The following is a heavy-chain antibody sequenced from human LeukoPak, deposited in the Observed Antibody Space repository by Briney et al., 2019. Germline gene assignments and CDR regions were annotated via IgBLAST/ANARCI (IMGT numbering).Heavy chain of an antibody. CDR3: AKDGLWFGDLTYFDY. D-gene: IGHD3-10*01. CDR2: ISSDGSNK. Sequence: GGSLRLSCAASGFTFSNYGMHWVRQAPGKGLEWVAVISSDGSNKYYADSVKGRFTISRDNSKNTLFLQMNSLRTEDTAVYYCAKDGLWFGDLTYFDYWGQGTLVTVSS. V-gene: IGHV3-30*18. CDR1: GFTFSNYG. J-gene: IGHJ4*02.